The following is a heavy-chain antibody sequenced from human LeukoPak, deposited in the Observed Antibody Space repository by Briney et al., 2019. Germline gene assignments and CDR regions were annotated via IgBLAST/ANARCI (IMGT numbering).Heavy chain of an antibody. V-gene: IGHV4-34*01. CDR1: GGSFSDYY. CDR2: INHSGST. J-gene: IGHJ4*02. CDR3: ASCRAPTTPSRRDGAIDY. D-gene: IGHD1-1*01. Sequence: SETLSLTCAVYGGSFSDYYWSWIRQPPGKGLEWIGEINHSGSTNYNPSLKSRVTISVDTSKNQFSLKLTSVTAADTAVYYCASCRAPTTPSRRDGAIDYWDQGTLVTVSS.